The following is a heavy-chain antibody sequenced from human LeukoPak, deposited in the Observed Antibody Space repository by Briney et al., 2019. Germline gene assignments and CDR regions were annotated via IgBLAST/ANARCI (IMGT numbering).Heavy chain of an antibody. CDR3: AKGGYDYHLDY. CDR2: ISYDGSNK. Sequence: GGSLRLSCAASAFTFSSYGMHWVRQAPGKGLEWVAVISYDGSNKYYADSVKGRFTISRDNSKNTLYLQMNSLRAEDTAVYYCAKGGYDYHLDYWGQGTLVTVSS. D-gene: IGHD5-12*01. CDR1: AFTFSSYG. V-gene: IGHV3-30*18. J-gene: IGHJ4*02.